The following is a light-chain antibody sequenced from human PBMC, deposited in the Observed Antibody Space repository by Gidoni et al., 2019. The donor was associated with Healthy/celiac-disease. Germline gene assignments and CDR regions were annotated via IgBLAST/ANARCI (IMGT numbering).Light chain of an antibody. CDR1: ALPKQY. CDR2: KDS. V-gene: IGLV3-25*02. CDR3: QSADSSGTFVV. J-gene: IGLJ2*01. Sequence: SYELTQPPAVSVSPGQTARITCSGDALPKQYAYLYQQKPGQAPVLVIYKDSERPSWIPERFSGSSSGTTVTLTISGVQAEDEADYYFQSADSSGTFVVFGGGTKLTVL.